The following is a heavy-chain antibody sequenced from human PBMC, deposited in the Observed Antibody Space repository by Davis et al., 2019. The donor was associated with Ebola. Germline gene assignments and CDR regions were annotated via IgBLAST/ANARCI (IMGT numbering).Heavy chain of an antibody. V-gene: IGHV1-69*04. CDR2: IIPILGIA. Sequence: SVKVSCKASGGTYSSYAISWVRQAPGQGLEWMGRIIPILGIANYAQKFQGRVTITADRSTSTAYMELSSLRSEDTAVYYCARLSDSSSWYEEDDYYYYYGMDVWGQGTTVTVSS. CDR1: GGTYSSYA. D-gene: IGHD6-13*01. J-gene: IGHJ6*02. CDR3: ARLSDSSSWYEEDDYYYYYGMDV.